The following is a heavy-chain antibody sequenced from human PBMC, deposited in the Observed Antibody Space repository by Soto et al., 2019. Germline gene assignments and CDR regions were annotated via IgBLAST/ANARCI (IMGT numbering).Heavy chain of an antibody. CDR1: GGTFSSYA. D-gene: IGHD6-13*01. CDR3: ARDGIATHRYYYYGMDV. V-gene: IGHV1-69*13. J-gene: IGHJ6*02. CDR2: IIPIFGTA. Sequence: ASVKVSCKASGGTFSSYAIRWVRQAPGQGLEWMGGIIPIFGTANYAQKFQGRVTITADESTSTAYMELSSLRSEDTAVYYCARDGIATHRYYYYGMDVWGQGTTVTVSS.